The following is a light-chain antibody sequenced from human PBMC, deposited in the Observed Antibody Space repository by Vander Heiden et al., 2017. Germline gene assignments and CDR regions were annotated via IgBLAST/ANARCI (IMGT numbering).Light chain of an antibody. CDR1: KLGNKY. CDR2: QDK. V-gene: IGLV3-1*01. J-gene: IGLJ2*01. Sequence: SYELTQPPSVSVSPGPTANITCSGDKLGNKYACWYQQRPGQSPVLVIYQDKKRPSGIPERFSGSNSGNTATLTISGTQSMDEADYYCQTWDTPFVVFGGGTRLTVL. CDR3: QTWDTPFVV.